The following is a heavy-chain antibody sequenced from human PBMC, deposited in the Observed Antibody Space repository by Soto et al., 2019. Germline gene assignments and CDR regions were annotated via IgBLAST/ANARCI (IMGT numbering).Heavy chain of an antibody. V-gene: IGHV1-3*01. J-gene: IGHJ4*02. CDR2: INAGNGNT. D-gene: IGHD1-26*01. CDR1: RYTFTSNT. CDR3: ARDDSGFSGSHYIDYFNY. Sequence: GAPVKVSCKASRYTFTSNTMHWVRQAPGQRLEWMGWINAGNGNTKYSQKFQGRVTITRDTSAGTVYMQLSSLTSEDTAVYYCARDDSGFSGSHYIDYFNYWGQGALVTVSS.